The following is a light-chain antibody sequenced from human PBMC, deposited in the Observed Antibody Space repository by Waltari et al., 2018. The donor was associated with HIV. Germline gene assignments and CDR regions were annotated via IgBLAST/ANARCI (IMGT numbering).Light chain of an antibody. Sequence: IQMTQSPSSLPASPTDEVSITCRASHDITNKVNWFQYTPGKAPKLLIAAASHKQRGTSSRFSGGGYGTDFTLTITRPQADDFVHYFCQQTYSLPYTFGQGTKL. CDR2: AAS. J-gene: IGKJ2*01. V-gene: IGKV1-6*02. CDR1: HDITNK. CDR3: QQTYSLPYT.